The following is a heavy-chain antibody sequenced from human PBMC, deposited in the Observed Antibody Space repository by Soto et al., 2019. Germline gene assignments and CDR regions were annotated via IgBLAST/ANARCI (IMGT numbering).Heavy chain of an antibody. D-gene: IGHD6-19*01. CDR3: AKAPGYSSGWWVY. Sequence: GGSLRLSCAASGFTLSSYAMSWVRQAPGKGLEWGSAISGSGGSTYYADSVKGRFTTSRENSKNTLYLQMNSLRAEDTAVYYCAKAPGYSSGWWVYWGQGTLVTVSS. CDR1: GFTLSSYA. V-gene: IGHV3-23*01. J-gene: IGHJ4*02. CDR2: ISGSGGST.